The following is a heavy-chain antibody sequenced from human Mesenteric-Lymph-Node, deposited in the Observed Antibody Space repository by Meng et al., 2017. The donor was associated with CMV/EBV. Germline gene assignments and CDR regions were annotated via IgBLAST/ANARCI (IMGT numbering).Heavy chain of an antibody. V-gene: IGHV3-21*01. CDR2: ISSSSSYI. Sequence: GESLKISCAASGFTFSSYNMNWVRQAPGTGLEWVSSISSSSSYIHYADSVKGRFTISRDNAQNSLYLQMNSLRAEDTAVYYCARLGSAIADTYYFDYWGQGTLVTVSS. CDR1: GFTFSSYN. CDR3: ARLGSAIADTYYFDY. J-gene: IGHJ4*02. D-gene: IGHD6-13*01.